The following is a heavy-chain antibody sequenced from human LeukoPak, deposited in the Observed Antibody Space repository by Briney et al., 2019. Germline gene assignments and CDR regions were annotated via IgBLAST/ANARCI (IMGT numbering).Heavy chain of an antibody. D-gene: IGHD3-3*01. Sequence: ASVKVSCKASGGTFSSYAISWVRQAPGQGLEWMGGIIPIFGTANYAQKFQGRVTITADESTSTAYMELSSLRSEDTAVYYCARDGAFGVVTRYYYGMDVWGQGITVTVSS. CDR3: ARDGAFGVVTRYYYGMDV. V-gene: IGHV1-69*13. CDR2: IIPIFGTA. J-gene: IGHJ6*02. CDR1: GGTFSSYA.